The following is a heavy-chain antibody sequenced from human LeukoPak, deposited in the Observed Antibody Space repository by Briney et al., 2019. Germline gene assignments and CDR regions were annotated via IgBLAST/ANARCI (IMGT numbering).Heavy chain of an antibody. CDR2: ISSDGSKK. CDR3: VRDTASNSWHPWAY. CDR1: GFPFSTYA. J-gene: IGHJ4*02. Sequence: PGGSLRLSCAASGFPFSTYAMDWVRQAPGKGLEWVATISSDGSKKCYADSVEGRFTISRDSYTNTLYLHVDSARADDTALYYCVRDTASNSWHPWAYWGQGTLATVSS. V-gene: IGHV3-30-3*01. D-gene: IGHD6-13*01.